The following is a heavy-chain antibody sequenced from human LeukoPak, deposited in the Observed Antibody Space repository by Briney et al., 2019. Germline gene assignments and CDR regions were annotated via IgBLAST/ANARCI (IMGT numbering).Heavy chain of an antibody. Sequence: ASVKVSCKVSGYTLTELSMHWVRQAPGKGLEWMGGFDPEDGETIYAQKFQGRVTMTEDTSTDTAYMELSRLRSDDTAVYYCARDLNVVVVPAAWGSYWGQGTLVTVSS. CDR1: GYTLTELS. D-gene: IGHD2-2*01. CDR3: ARDLNVVVVPAAWGSY. J-gene: IGHJ4*02. CDR2: FDPEDGET. V-gene: IGHV1-24*01.